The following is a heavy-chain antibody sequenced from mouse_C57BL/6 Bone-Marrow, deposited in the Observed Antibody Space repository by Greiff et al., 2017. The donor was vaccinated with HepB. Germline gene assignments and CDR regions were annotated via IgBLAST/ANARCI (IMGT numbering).Heavy chain of an antibody. Sequence: VQLQQPGAELVMPGASVKLSCKASGYTFTSYWMHWVKQRPGQGLEWIGEIDPSDSYTNYNQKFKGKSTLTVDKSSSRAYMQLSSLTSEDSAVYYCAVYGDYWGQGTTLTVSS. CDR3: AVYGDY. D-gene: IGHD1-1*01. CDR1: GYTFTSYW. CDR2: IDPSDSYT. V-gene: IGHV1-69*01. J-gene: IGHJ2*01.